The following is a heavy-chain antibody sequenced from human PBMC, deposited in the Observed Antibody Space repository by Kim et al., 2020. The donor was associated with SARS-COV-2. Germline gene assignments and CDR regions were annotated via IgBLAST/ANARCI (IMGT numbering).Heavy chain of an antibody. V-gene: IGHV1-8*01. D-gene: IGHD3-3*01. CDR3: ARGTPNRSIFGVVIWDYGMDV. CDR2: MNPNSGNT. J-gene: IGHJ6*02. CDR1: GYTFTSYD. Sequence: ASVKVSCKASGYTFTSYDINWVRQATGQGLEWMGWMNPNSGNTGYAQKFQGRVTMTRNTSISTAYMELSSLRSEDTAVYYCARGTPNRSIFGVVIWDYGMDVWGQGTTVTVSS.